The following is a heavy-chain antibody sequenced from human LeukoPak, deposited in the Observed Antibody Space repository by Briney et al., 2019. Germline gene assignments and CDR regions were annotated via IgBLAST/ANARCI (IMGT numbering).Heavy chain of an antibody. D-gene: IGHD3-10*01. CDR2: IYYSGST. J-gene: IGHJ4*02. CDR1: GGSISSSSYY. V-gene: IGHV4-39*07. Sequence: SETLSLTCTVSGGSISSSSYYWGWIRQPPGKGLEWIGSIYYSGSTNYNPSLKSRVTISVDTSKNQFSLKLSSVTAADTAVYYCARVTRGAFDYWGQGTLVTVSS. CDR3: ARVTRGAFDY.